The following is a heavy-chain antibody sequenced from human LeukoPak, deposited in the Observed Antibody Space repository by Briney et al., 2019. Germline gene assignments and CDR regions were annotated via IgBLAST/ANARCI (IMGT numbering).Heavy chain of an antibody. CDR3: ARGGSYFDISGYYFY. CDR1: GFTVGSNT. J-gene: IGHJ4*02. D-gene: IGHD3-22*01. CDR2: IYSGGST. Sequence: PGGSLRLSCADSGFTVGSNTMSWVRQAPGKGLEWVSIIYSGGSTSYADSVKGRFTISRDNSKNTLYLQMNSLRTEDTAVYYCARGGSYFDISGYYFYWGQGTLVTVSS. V-gene: IGHV3-66*01.